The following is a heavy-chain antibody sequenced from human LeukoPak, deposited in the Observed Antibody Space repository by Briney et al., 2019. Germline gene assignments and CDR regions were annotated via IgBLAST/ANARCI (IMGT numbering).Heavy chain of an antibody. V-gene: IGHV3-33*01. CDR2: IWYDGSNK. Sequence: GGSLRLSCAASGFTFSSYGMHWVRQAPGKGLEWVAVIWYDGSNKYYADSVKGRFTISRDNSKNTLYLQMNSLRAEDTAVYYCARVQTGYCSSTSCYTARWFDPWGQGTLVTVSS. CDR1: GFTFSSYG. CDR3: ARVQTGYCSSTSCYTARWFDP. J-gene: IGHJ5*02. D-gene: IGHD2-2*02.